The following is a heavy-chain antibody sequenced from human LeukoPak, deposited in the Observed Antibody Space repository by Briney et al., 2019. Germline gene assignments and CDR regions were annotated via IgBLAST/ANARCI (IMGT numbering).Heavy chain of an antibody. CDR3: ARHDSWSGYYTT. V-gene: IGHV4-59*01. Sequence: WETLSLTCTVSGGSISSYYWSWIRQPPGKGLEWIGYIYYSGSTNYNPSLKSRVTISVDTSKNQFSLKLSSVTAADTAVYYCARHDSWSGYYTTWGQGTLVTVSS. CDR2: IYYSGST. D-gene: IGHD3-3*01. J-gene: IGHJ5*02. CDR1: GGSISSYY.